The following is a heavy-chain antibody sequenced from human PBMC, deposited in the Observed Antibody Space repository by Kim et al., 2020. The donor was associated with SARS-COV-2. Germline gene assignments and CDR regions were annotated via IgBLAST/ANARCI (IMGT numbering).Heavy chain of an antibody. CDR3: AKDRILWFGELFRGGGMDV. CDR1: GFTFSSYA. V-gene: IGHV3-23*01. J-gene: IGHJ6*02. Sequence: GGSLRLSCAASGFTFSSYAMSWVRQAPGKGLEWVSAISGSGGSTYYADSVKGRFTISRDNSKNTLYLQMNSLRAEDTAVYYCAKDRILWFGELFRGGGMDVWGQGTTVTVSS. CDR2: ISGSGGST. D-gene: IGHD3-10*01.